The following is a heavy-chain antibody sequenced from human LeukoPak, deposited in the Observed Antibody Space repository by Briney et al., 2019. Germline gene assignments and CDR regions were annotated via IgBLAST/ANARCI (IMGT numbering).Heavy chain of an antibody. CDR3: ARDPRYCSGGSCYSNY. D-gene: IGHD2-15*01. CDR1: GFTFSSYW. J-gene: IGHJ4*02. Sequence: GGSLRLSCAASGFTFSSYWMSWVRQAPGKGLEWVANRKQDGSEKYYVDSVKGRFTISRDNAKNSLYLQMNSLRAEDTAVYYCARDPRYCSGGSCYSNYWGQGTLVTVSS. CDR2: RKQDGSEK. V-gene: IGHV3-7*01.